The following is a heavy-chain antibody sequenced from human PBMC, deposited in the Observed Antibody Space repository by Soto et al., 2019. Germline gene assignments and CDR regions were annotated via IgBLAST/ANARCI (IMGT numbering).Heavy chain of an antibody. CDR2: ISAYNGNT. D-gene: IGHD5-18*01. CDR1: GYTFTSYG. V-gene: IGHV1-18*04. Sequence: QVQLVQSGAEVKRPGASVKVSCKASGYTFTSYGISWVRQAPGQGLEWMGWISAYNGNTNYAQKLQGRVTMTTDTSTSTAYMELRSLRSDDTAVYYCARDSPGYSYGHPLGYWGQGTLVTVSS. J-gene: IGHJ4*02. CDR3: ARDSPGYSYGHPLGY.